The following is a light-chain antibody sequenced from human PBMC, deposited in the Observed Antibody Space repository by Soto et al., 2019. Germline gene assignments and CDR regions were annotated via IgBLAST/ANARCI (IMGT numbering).Light chain of an antibody. CDR2: VERSGSY. Sequence: QSVLTQSSSASACLGSSVKLTCTLSRGYSTYIIAWHQQQPGKAPRYLMKVERSGSYNKGSGVPDRFSGSSSGADRYLTISNLQSEDEADYYCETWDSNTFVVFGGGTKLTVL. CDR3: ETWDSNTFVV. V-gene: IGLV4-60*03. CDR1: RGYSTYI. J-gene: IGLJ2*01.